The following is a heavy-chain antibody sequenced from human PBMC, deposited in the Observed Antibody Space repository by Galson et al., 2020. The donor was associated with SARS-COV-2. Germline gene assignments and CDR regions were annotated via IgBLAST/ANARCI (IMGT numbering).Heavy chain of an antibody. D-gene: IGHD1-20*01. CDR3: ARVHNTPGAFDI. V-gene: IGHV3-53*01. J-gene: IGHJ3*02. Sequence: GESLKISCAASGFTVSSNYMGWARQAPGKGLEYISFIYGGGTTSYADSVKGRFTISRDNFENTLYLQMNSLRADDTAMYFCARVHNTPGAFDIWGQGTMVTVSP. CDR1: GFTVSSNY. CDR2: IYGGGTT.